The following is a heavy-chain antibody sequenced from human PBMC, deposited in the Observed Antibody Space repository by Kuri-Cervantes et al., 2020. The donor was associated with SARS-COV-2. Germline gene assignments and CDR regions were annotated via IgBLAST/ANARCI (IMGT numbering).Heavy chain of an antibody. Sequence: GVSLKISCAASGFTFSSYAMSWVRQAPGKGLEWVSAISGSGGSTYYADSVKGRFTISRDNSKNTLYLQMNSLRAEDTAVYYCARVRALCGGDCYSANDAFDIWGQGTMITVSS. D-gene: IGHD2-21*02. J-gene: IGHJ3*02. V-gene: IGHV3-23*01. CDR1: GFTFSSYA. CDR2: ISGSGGST. CDR3: ARVRALCGGDCYSANDAFDI.